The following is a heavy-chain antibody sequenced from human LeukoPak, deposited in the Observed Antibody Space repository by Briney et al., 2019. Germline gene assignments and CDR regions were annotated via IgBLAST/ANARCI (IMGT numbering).Heavy chain of an antibody. D-gene: IGHD3-3*01. V-gene: IGHV3-33*01. CDR3: ARGVTIFGVIYNFYMDA. CDR2: IRHDGSDK. Sequence: QPGRSLRLSCVASGFTFNNYGMHWARQAPGKGLEWLALIRHDGSDKYYADSVKGRFTISRDDSKNSLYLQMNSLRAEDTALYYCARGVTIFGVIYNFYMDAWGKGTTVTVSS. CDR1: GFTFNNYG. J-gene: IGHJ6*03.